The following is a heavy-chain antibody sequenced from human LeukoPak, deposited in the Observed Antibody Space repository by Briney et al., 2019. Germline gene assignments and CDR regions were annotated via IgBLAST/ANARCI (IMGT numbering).Heavy chain of an antibody. J-gene: IGHJ4*02. D-gene: IGHD2-21*02. Sequence: GSSVKVSCKASGGTFSSYAISWVRQAPGQGLEWMGRIIPILGIANYAQKFQGRVTITADKSTSTAYMELSSLRSEDTAVYYCATSIVVVTAIRDYFDYWGQGTLVTASS. CDR3: ATSIVVVTAIRDYFDY. CDR1: GGTFSSYA. CDR2: IIPILGIA. V-gene: IGHV1-69*04.